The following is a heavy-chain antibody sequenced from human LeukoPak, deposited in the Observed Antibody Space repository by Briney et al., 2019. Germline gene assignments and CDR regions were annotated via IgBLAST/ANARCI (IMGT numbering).Heavy chain of an antibody. CDR3: ARDPSLDYGDYPDAFDI. CDR1: GFTFSSYC. Sequence: GGSLRLSCAASGFTFSSYCMHWVRQAPGKGLVWVSRINRDGSSTSYADSVKGRFTISRDNAKNTLYLQMNSLRAEDTAVYYCARDPSLDYGDYPDAFDIWGQGTMVTVSS. CDR2: INRDGSST. J-gene: IGHJ3*02. V-gene: IGHV3-74*01. D-gene: IGHD4-17*01.